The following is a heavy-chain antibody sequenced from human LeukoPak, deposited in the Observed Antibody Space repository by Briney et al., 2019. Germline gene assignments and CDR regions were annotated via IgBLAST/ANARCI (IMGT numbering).Heavy chain of an antibody. CDR1: GYSFATYW. Sequence: GASLKISCKGSGYSFATYWIGWVRQMPGKGLEWMGIIYLGDSDTRYSPSFQGQVTISADKPISTAYLQWSSLKASDTAMYYCARHSGGYSYGYFGAFDIWGQGTMVTVSS. CDR3: ARHSGGYSYGYFGAFDI. V-gene: IGHV5-51*01. J-gene: IGHJ3*02. CDR2: IYLGDSDT. D-gene: IGHD5-18*01.